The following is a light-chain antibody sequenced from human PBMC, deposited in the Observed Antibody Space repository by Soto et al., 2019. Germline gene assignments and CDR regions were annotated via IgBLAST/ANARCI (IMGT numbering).Light chain of an antibody. CDR1: QSVSSSY. Sequence: EIVLTQSPGTLSLSPGERATLSCRASQSVSSSYLAWYQQKPGQAPRRLIYGASSWATGIPDRFSGSWSATDFTRTISRLEPEDFAVYYCQQYGSSPLYTFGQGTKLEIK. CDR3: QQYGSSPLYT. CDR2: GAS. J-gene: IGKJ2*01. V-gene: IGKV3-20*01.